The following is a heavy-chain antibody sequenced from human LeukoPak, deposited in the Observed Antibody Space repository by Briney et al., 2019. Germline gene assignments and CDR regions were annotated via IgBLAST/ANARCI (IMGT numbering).Heavy chain of an antibody. Sequence: GGSLRLSCVASGLTFSSYNMNWVRQGPGKGLEWVSFISSSSNYIYYADSVKGRFTISRDNAKNSLLLQMNSLRAEDTAVYYCARGTPTTRDFDYWGQGTLVTVSS. CDR2: ISSSSNYI. V-gene: IGHV3-21*01. D-gene: IGHD4-11*01. CDR1: GLTFSSYN. J-gene: IGHJ4*02. CDR3: ARGTPTTRDFDY.